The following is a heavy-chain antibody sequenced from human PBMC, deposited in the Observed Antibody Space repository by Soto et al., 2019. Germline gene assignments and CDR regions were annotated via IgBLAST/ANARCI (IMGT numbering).Heavy chain of an antibody. CDR3: ARDPPPPDY. J-gene: IGHJ4*02. CDR2: ISAYNGNT. V-gene: IGHV1-18*01. Sequence: QVQLVQSGAEVKKPGASVKVSSRAPGYTFASDAISWMRQAPGQGLEWMGWISAYNGNTNYAQKLQGRVTMTTDTSTSTANMELRSLRSDDTAVYYCARDPPPPDYWGQGTLVTVSP. CDR1: GYTFASDA.